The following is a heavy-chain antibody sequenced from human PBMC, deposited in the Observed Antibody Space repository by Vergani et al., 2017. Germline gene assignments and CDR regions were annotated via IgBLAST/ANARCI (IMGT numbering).Heavy chain of an antibody. J-gene: IGHJ3*01. CDR2: IWYDGSNK. D-gene: IGHD2-2*01. Sequence: QVQLVESGGGVVQPGRSLRLSCAASGFTFSSYGMHWVRQAPGKGLEWVAVIWYDGSNKYYADSVKGRFTISRDNSKNTLYLQMNSLRAEDTAVYYCAREGVVVPAASIRRSAGAGSDAFDLWGQGTMVTVSS. V-gene: IGHV3-33*01. CDR1: GFTFSSYG. CDR3: AREGVVVPAASIRRSAGAGSDAFDL.